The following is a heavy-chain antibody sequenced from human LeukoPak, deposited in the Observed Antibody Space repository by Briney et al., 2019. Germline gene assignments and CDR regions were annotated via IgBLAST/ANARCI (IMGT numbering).Heavy chain of an antibody. J-gene: IGHJ4*02. V-gene: IGHV3-23*01. CDR2: LSGTGRST. CDR1: GFTFSSYA. Sequence: PGGSLRLSCAASGFTFSSYAMSWARQAPGKGLEWCSALSGTGRSTYYADSVKGRITISTDNSKNTLYLQMNSLRAEDTAVNYCAKVQGSGFRGAIDFDYWGQGTLVTVSS. D-gene: IGHD3-10*01. CDR3: AKVQGSGFRGAIDFDY.